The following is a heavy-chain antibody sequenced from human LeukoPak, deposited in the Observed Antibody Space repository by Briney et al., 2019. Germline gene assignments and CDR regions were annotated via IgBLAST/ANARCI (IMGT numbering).Heavy chain of an antibody. CDR2: INPSGGST. Sequence: ASVKVSCKASGYTFTSYYMHWVRQAPGQGLEWMGIINPSGGSTSYAQKFQGRITMTRDTSTSTVYMELSSLRSEDTAVYYCARRAEGYYGMDVWGQGTTVTVSS. CDR3: ARRAEGYYGMDV. CDR1: GYTFTSYY. J-gene: IGHJ6*02. V-gene: IGHV1-46*01. D-gene: IGHD6-13*01.